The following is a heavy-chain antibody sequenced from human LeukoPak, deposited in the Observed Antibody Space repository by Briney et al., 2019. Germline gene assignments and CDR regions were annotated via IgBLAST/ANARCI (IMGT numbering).Heavy chain of an antibody. Sequence: GGSLRLSCAASGFTFSSYAMSWVRQAPGKGLEWVSTITGGGGSTYYADSVKGRVAISRENSRYMLYLQVNSLRAEDTAVYYCARGEGTGVASYYRYWGQGTLVIVSS. J-gene: IGHJ4*02. CDR3: ARGEGTGVASYYRY. CDR2: ITGGGGST. CDR1: GFTFSSYA. V-gene: IGHV3-23*01. D-gene: IGHD6-19*01.